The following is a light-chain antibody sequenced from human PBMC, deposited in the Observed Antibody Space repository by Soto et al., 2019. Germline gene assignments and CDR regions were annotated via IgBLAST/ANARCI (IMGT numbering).Light chain of an antibody. J-gene: IGKJ1*01. CDR2: SAS. V-gene: IGKV3-15*01. CDR3: QQYNNWPRT. Sequence: EIVLTQSPGTLSLSPGESATLSCRASQSVRSDLAWYHQKPGQPPRLLIYSASTRATGIPARFSGSGSGTEFTLTISSLQSEDFAIYYCQQYNNWPRTFGQGTKVDIK. CDR1: QSVRSD.